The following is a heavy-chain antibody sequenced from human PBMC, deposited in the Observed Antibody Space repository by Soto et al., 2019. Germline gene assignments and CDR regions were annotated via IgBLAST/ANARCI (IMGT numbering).Heavy chain of an antibody. Sequence: GGSLRLSCAASGFTFNFYAMAWVRQAPGKGLEWVSGISVNGRTNYADSVKGRFTVSRDNSKNMVFLQMDTLRAEDTALYYCTKAGGWYYYDSSGPPDASHVWGQGTMVTVSS. D-gene: IGHD3-22*01. J-gene: IGHJ3*01. V-gene: IGHV3-23*01. CDR3: TKAGGWYYYDSSGPPDASHV. CDR1: GFTFNFYA. CDR2: ISVNGRT.